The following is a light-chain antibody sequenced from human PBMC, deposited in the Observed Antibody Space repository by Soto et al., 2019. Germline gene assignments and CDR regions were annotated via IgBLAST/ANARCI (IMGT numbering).Light chain of an antibody. J-gene: IGLJ2*01. Sequence: QTVVTQEPSLTVSPGGTVTLTCSSSTGPVTTTNYPNWFQQKPGQAPRSLIYSTRHKHSWTPARFSGSLLGGKAALTLSGVQPEDEAEYYCLLYYDGPRVFGGGTKLTVL. CDR2: STR. V-gene: IGLV7-43*01. CDR1: TGPVTTTNY. CDR3: LLYYDGPRV.